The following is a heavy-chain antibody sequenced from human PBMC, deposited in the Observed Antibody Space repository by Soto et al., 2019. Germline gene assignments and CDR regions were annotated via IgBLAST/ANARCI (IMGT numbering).Heavy chain of an antibody. V-gene: IGHV3-23*01. D-gene: IGHD1-26*01. Sequence: GGSLRLSCAASGFTFSSYAMSWVRQAPGKGLEWASAISGSGGSTYYADSVKGRFTISRDNSKNTLYLQMNSLRAEDTAVYYCAKAGSGSYFPFVDYWGQGTLVTVSS. CDR2: ISGSGGST. J-gene: IGHJ4*02. CDR3: AKAGSGSYFPFVDY. CDR1: GFTFSSYA.